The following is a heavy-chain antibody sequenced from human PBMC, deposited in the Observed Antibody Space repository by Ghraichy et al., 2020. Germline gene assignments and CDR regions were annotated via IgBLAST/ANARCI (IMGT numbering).Heavy chain of an antibody. J-gene: IGHJ6*02. CDR3: ARDPLGYCTNGVCRVYGMDV. D-gene: IGHD2-8*01. CDR2: IYTSGST. V-gene: IGHV4-4*07. Sequence: SETLTLTCTVSGGSISSYYWSWIRQPAGKGLEWIGRIYTSGSTNYNPSLKSRVTMSVDTSKNQFSLKLSSVTAADTAVYYCARDPLGYCTNGVCRVYGMDVWGQGTTVTVSS. CDR1: GGSISSYY.